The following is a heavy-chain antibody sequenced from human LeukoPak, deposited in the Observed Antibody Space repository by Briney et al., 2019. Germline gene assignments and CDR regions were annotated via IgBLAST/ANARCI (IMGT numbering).Heavy chain of an antibody. Sequence: SQTLSLTCAVSGGSISSGGYSWSWIRQPPGKGLEWIGYIYDSGSTYYNPSLKSRVTISVDTSKNQFSLKLSSVTAADTAVYYCARLLPAAMRREWFDPWGQGTLVTVSS. J-gene: IGHJ5*02. CDR3: ARLLPAAMRREWFDP. CDR2: IYDSGST. V-gene: IGHV4-30-2*02. D-gene: IGHD2-2*01. CDR1: GGSISSGGYS.